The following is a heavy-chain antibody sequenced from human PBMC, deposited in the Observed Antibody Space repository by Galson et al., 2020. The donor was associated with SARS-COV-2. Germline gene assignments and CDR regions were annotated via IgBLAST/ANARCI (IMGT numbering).Heavy chain of an antibody. Sequence: GESLKISCAASGFCFSDYQMSWIRQAPGKGLEWISHITRDGSLTYYADSVKGRFTISRDNAKSSLYLQMNSLRAEDTAVYYCARAPRVSSGWPIFDYWGQGTLVPVSS. CDR1: GFCFSDYQ. V-gene: IGHV3-11*01. J-gene: IGHJ4*02. CDR2: ITRDGSLT. D-gene: IGHD6-19*01. CDR3: ARAPRVSSGWPIFDY.